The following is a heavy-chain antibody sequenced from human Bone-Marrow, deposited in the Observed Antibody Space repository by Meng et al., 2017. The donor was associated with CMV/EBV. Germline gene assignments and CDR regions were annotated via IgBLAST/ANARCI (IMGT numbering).Heavy chain of an antibody. CDR1: GFTFSGSA. V-gene: IGHV3-73*01. CDR3: ARGGFYCSSTSCYPYYYYYGMDV. Sequence: GGSLRLSCAASGFTFSGSAMHWVRQASGKGLEWVGRIRSKANSYATAYAASVKGRFTISRDDSKNTAYLQMNSLRAEDTAVYYCARGGFYCSSTSCYPYYYYYGMDVWGQGTTVTVSS. CDR2: IRSKANSYAT. J-gene: IGHJ6*02. D-gene: IGHD2-2*01.